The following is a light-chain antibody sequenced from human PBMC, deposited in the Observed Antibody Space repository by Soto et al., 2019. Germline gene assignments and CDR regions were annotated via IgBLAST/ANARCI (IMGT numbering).Light chain of an antibody. CDR2: AAS. V-gene: IGKV1-39*01. Sequence: DIQMTQSPSSLSASIGDRVTITCRASQTISNYLNWYQQKSGKAPNVLIFAASSLQSGVPSRFSGSGSGTDFTLTVSRLQPEEFTIFYCQQRSNSLTTFG. J-gene: IGKJ1*01. CDR3: QQRSNSLTT. CDR1: QTISNY.